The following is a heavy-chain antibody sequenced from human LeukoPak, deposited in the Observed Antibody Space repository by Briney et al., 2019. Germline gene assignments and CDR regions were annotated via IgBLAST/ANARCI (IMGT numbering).Heavy chain of an antibody. Sequence: ASVKVSCKASGYTFTSYGISRVRQAPGQGLEWMGWISAYNGNTKYAQKLQGRVTMTTDTSTSTAYMELRSLRSDDTAVYYCASETDGGDYYYGMDVWGQGTTVTVSS. CDR2: ISAYNGNT. V-gene: IGHV1-18*01. CDR1: GYTFTSYG. D-gene: IGHD3-16*01. CDR3: ASETDGGDYYYGMDV. J-gene: IGHJ6*02.